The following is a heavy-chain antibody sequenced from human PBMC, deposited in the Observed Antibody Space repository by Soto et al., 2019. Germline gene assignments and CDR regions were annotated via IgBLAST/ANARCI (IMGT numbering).Heavy chain of an antibody. D-gene: IGHD1-26*01. V-gene: IGHV4-59*08. CDR2: FYNSVTT. Sequence: QVQLQESGPGLVKPSETLSLTCSVSGGYTNGHYWSWVRQPPEKGLEWIAYFYNSVTTNYNPSLKSRVTMSIDTSKNQFSLKVTSVTAADTAIYYCARLGRATIGNPVYYYFDLWGRGTLVTVSS. J-gene: IGHJ2*01. CDR1: GGYTNGHY. CDR3: ARLGRATIGNPVYYYFDL.